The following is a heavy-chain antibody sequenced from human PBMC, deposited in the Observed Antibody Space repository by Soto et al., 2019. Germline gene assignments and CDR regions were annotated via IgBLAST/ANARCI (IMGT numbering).Heavy chain of an antibody. CDR1: GYTFTSYG. V-gene: IGHV1-18*01. J-gene: IGHJ5*02. Sequence: ASVKVSCKASGYTFTSYGISWVRQAPGQGLEWMGWISAYNGNTNYAQKLQGRVTMTTDTSTSTAYMELRSLRSDDTAVYYCARVVYCSSTSCYDPWFDPWGQGTLVTVSS. CDR2: ISAYNGNT. CDR3: ARVVYCSSTSCYDPWFDP. D-gene: IGHD2-2*01.